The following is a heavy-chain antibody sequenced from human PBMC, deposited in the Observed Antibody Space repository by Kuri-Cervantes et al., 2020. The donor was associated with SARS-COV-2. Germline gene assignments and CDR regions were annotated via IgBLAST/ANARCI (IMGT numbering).Heavy chain of an antibody. Sequence: LSLTCAASGFTFSSYAMHWVRQAPGKGLEWVAVISYDGSNKYYADSVKGRFTISRDNSKNTLYLQMNSLRAEDTPVYYCARTLGEDIVVVPAATFDYWGQGTLVTVSS. D-gene: IGHD2-2*01. CDR3: ARTLGEDIVVVPAATFDY. V-gene: IGHV3-30-3*01. CDR1: GFTFSSYA. CDR2: ISYDGSNK. J-gene: IGHJ4*02.